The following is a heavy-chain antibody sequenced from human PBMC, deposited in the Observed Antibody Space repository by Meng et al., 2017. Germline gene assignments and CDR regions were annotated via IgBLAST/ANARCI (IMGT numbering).Heavy chain of an antibody. V-gene: IGHV4-34*01. D-gene: IGHD4-17*01. CDR3: ARGSMFGATVTKIDY. CDR2: NNHSGTH. Sequence: GQRRQGGADPLKPSAPLSLTCAVYGGSFTGYYGSWIRQPPGKGLEWIGKNNHSGTHNYNPSLKSRVTISVDTSKNQFSLKLSSVTAADTAVYYCARGSMFGATVTKIDYWGQGTLVTVSS. CDR1: GGSFTGYY. J-gene: IGHJ4*02.